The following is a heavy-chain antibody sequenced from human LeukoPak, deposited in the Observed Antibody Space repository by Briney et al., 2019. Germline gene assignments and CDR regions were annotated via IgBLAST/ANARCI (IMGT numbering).Heavy chain of an antibody. Sequence: LPGGSLRLSCAASGFTFSSYGMHWVRQAPGKGLEWVAVISYDGSNKYYADSVKGRFTISRDNSKNTLYLQMNSLRAEDTALYYCAKGITVTNYKDFFDYWGQGTLVTVSS. J-gene: IGHJ4*02. D-gene: IGHD1-7*01. CDR2: ISYDGSNK. V-gene: IGHV3-30*18. CDR3: AKGITVTNYKDFFDY. CDR1: GFTFSSYG.